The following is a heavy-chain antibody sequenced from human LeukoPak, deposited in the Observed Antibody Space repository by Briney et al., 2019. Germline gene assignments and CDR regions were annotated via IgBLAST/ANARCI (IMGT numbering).Heavy chain of an antibody. J-gene: IGHJ4*02. V-gene: IGHV1-18*01. CDR3: ARVYDILTGNIDY. D-gene: IGHD3-9*01. Sequence: ASVKVSCKASGYTFTSYGISWVRQAPGQGLEWMGWISAHNGNTNYAHKLQGRVTMTTDTYTSTAYMEVRSLRSDDTAVYYCARVYDILTGNIDYWGQGTLVTVSS. CDR1: GYTFTSYG. CDR2: ISAHNGNT.